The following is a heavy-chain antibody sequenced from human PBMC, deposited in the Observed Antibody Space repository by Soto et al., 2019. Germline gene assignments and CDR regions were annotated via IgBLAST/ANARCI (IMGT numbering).Heavy chain of an antibody. CDR1: GYTFTSYD. Sequence: QVQLVQSGAEVKKPGASVKVSCKASGYTFTSYDINWVRQATGQGLEWMGWMNPNSGNTGYAQKFQGRVTMTRNTSISTAYMELSSLSSEDTAVYYCARCINYYDSGDDAFDIWGQGTMVTVSS. D-gene: IGHD3-10*01. J-gene: IGHJ3*02. V-gene: IGHV1-8*01. CDR3: ARCINYYDSGDDAFDI. CDR2: MNPNSGNT.